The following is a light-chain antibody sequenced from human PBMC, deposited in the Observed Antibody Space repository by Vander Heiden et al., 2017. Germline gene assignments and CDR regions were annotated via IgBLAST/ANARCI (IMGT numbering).Light chain of an antibody. CDR1: NSNVGNNY. Sequence: QSVLTQPPSVSAAPGQKATISCSGSNSNVGNNYVYWCQHLPGTAPKLLMYDNNKRPSGIPDRVSGSKSSTSATVGITGLQTGDEAEYYCGTWDSSLSAVVFGGGSKLTVL. CDR2: DNN. CDR3: GTWDSSLSAVV. J-gene: IGLJ2*01. V-gene: IGLV1-51*01.